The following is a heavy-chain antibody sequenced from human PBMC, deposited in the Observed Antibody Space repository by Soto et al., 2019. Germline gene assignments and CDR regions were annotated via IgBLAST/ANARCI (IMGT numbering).Heavy chain of an antibody. Sequence: AAEKVSCKASGYMFVTYGINWVRQAPGQGLEWMGCISAYSGNTKYAQNLQGRVTMTTDASTSTAYMEMRSLRSDATAVYYCARDLDGSGSYYTDYWGPGTLVTVSS. V-gene: IGHV1-18*01. CDR3: ARDLDGSGSYYTDY. CDR2: ISAYSGNT. CDR1: GYMFVTYG. D-gene: IGHD3-10*01. J-gene: IGHJ4*02.